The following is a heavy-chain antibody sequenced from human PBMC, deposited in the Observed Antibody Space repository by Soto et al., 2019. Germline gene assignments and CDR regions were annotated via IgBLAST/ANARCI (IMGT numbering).Heavy chain of an antibody. D-gene: IGHD6-13*01. CDR2: ISSSSSYT. CDR1: GFTFSDYY. V-gene: IGHV3-11*06. CDR3: ARDPSIAAAGTPFSFDP. Sequence: GGSLRLSCAASGFTFSDYYMSWIRQAPGKGLEWVSYISSSSSYTNYADSVKGRFTISRDNAKNSLYLQMNSLRAEDTAVYYCARDPSIAAAGTPFSFDPWGQGTLVTVYS. J-gene: IGHJ5*02.